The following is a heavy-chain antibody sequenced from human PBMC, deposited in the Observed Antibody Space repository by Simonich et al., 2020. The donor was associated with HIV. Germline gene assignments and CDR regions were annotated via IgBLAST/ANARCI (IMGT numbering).Heavy chain of an antibody. J-gene: IGHJ5*02. V-gene: IGHV4-34*02. CDR3: ARGRKITGTYKWFDP. Sequence: QVQLQQWGAGVLKPSETLSLTCAVYVRPFTAYYWTWIRQPPGKGLGWIGDINHSEYTNYNPSLKSRLTISIDTAKNQFSLKLTSGTAADTAVYYCARGRKITGTYKWFDPWGQGTLVTVSS. CDR2: INHSEYT. D-gene: IGHD1-7*01. CDR1: VRPFTAYY.